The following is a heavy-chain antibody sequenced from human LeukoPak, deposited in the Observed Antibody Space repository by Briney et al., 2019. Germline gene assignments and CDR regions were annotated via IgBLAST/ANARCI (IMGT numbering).Heavy chain of an antibody. J-gene: IGHJ4*02. D-gene: IGHD3-22*01. CDR3: ARVTTGGYYDC. CDR2: IYTTGST. V-gene: IGHV4-61*02. Sequence: SQTLSLTCTVSGGSISSGTYYWTWIRQPAGKGLEWIGRIYTTGSTNYNPSLKSRVTMSTDTSKNQFSLKLSAVTAADTAVYYCARVTTGGYYDCWGQGTLVTVSS. CDR1: GGSISSGTYY.